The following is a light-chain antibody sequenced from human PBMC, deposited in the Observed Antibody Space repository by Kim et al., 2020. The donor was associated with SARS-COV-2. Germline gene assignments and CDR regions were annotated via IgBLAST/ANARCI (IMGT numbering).Light chain of an antibody. CDR2: GAS. Sequence: EIVLTQSPSTLSLSPGERATLTCRASQSFTNNYLAWYQHKPVQAPRLLIYGASSRDTGIPERFSGSGSGTDFTLTISRLEPEDFAVYYCHQDGSSPRTFGQGTKVEIK. CDR3: HQDGSSPRT. CDR1: QSFTNNY. V-gene: IGKV3-20*01. J-gene: IGKJ1*01.